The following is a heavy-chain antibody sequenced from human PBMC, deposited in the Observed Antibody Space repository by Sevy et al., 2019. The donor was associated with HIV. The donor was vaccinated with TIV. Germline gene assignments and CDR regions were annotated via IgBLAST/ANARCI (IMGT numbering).Heavy chain of an antibody. D-gene: IGHD4-17*01. CDR1: GFTFSSYG. J-gene: IGHJ3*02. V-gene: IGHV3-33*01. CDR3: ARATDYGDYDAFDI. Sequence: GGSLRLSCAASGFTFSSYGMHWVRQAPGKGLEWVAVIWYDGSNKYYADSVKGRFTISRDNSKNTLYLQMNSLRAEDTAVYYCARATDYGDYDAFDIWGQVTMVTVSS. CDR2: IWYDGSNK.